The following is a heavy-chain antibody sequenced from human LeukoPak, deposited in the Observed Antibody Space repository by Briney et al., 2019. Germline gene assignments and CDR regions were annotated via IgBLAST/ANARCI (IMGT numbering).Heavy chain of an antibody. Sequence: TAGGSLRLSCVASGFSFSSYSMNWVRQAPGKGLEWVSCITGSGDSIYYADSVKGRFTISRDDARNTLFLQMNGLRAEDTAVYYCARSRDSSGYPDAFDFWGQGTMVTVST. D-gene: IGHD3-22*01. J-gene: IGHJ3*01. CDR3: ARSRDSSGYPDAFDF. V-gene: IGHV3-21*01. CDR1: GFSFSSYS. CDR2: ITGSGDSI.